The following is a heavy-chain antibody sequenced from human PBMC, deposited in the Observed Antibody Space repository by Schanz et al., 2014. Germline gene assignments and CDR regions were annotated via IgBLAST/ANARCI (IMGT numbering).Heavy chain of an antibody. CDR1: GFTFSNYW. Sequence: EVQLVESGGGLVQPGGSLRLSCVASGFTFSNYWMTWVRQAPGKGLEWVANIKQDESEKYYVDSEKGRFTISRDNSKNTMYLQMNSLRAEDTAVYYCAKDRSWDYDSSGYFDYWGQGTLVTVSS. D-gene: IGHD3-22*01. CDR2: IKQDESEK. J-gene: IGHJ4*02. CDR3: AKDRSWDYDSSGYFDY. V-gene: IGHV3-7*05.